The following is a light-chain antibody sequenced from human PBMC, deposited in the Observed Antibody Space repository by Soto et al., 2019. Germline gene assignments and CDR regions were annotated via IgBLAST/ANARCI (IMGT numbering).Light chain of an antibody. CDR1: QNLRHSNGYNY. V-gene: IGKV2-28*01. CDR2: LGS. CDR3: AQGLATPFT. Sequence: MVLTQSPLSLPATPGEPASISCRSSQNLRHSNGYNYLNWYLQKPGQSPQLLIYLGSNRASGVPDRFSGSGSGTDFTLTINRVEAEDVGLYFCAQGLATPFTFGGGTKVEIK. J-gene: IGKJ4*01.